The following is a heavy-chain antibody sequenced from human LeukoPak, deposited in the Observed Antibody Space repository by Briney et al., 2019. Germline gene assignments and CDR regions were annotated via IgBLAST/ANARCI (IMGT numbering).Heavy chain of an antibody. CDR3: ARFSLGATTEGFDY. V-gene: IGHV4-59*11. D-gene: IGHD1-26*01. CDR1: GGSISSHY. J-gene: IGHJ4*02. Sequence: SETLSLTCTVSGGSISSHYWSWIRQPPGKGLEWIGYIYYSGGTNYNPSLKSRVTISVDASKNQFSLKLSSVTAADTAVYYCARFSLGATTEGFDYWGQGTLVTVSS. CDR2: IYYSGGT.